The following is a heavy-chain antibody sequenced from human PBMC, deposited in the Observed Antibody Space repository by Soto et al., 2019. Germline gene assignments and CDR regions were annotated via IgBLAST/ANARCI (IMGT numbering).Heavy chain of an antibody. V-gene: IGHV3-23*01. D-gene: IGHD2-15*01. CDR2: ISGRGDIT. CDR3: AKGGHASPFDY. J-gene: IGHJ4*02. Sequence: EVRLLESGGGLVQPGGSLRLSCAASGLTFGNYAMTWVRQAPGRGLEWVSTISGRGDITFYADSVKGRFTLSRGNSKNTHWLQMNNLRAEDTAVFYCAKGGHASPFDYWGQGALVTVSS. CDR1: GLTFGNYA.